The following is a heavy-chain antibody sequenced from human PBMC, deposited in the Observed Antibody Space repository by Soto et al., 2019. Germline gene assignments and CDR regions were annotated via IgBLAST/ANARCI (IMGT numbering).Heavy chain of an antibody. Sequence: EVQVLDSGGGLVQPGGSLRLSCAASGFTFSDHYMDWVRQAPGKGLEWVARSKNKANSYVTEYAASVKGRFTITRDDSRNSLYLQMNRLQTEDTAFYYCVRVRLGVTTRVFDYWGQGTLVTVSS. D-gene: IGHD3-16*01. CDR3: VRVRLGVTTRVFDY. V-gene: IGHV3-72*01. CDR2: SKNKANSYVT. J-gene: IGHJ4*02. CDR1: GFTFSDHY.